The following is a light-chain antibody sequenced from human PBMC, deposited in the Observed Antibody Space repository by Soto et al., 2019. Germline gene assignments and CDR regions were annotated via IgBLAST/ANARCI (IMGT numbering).Light chain of an antibody. CDR3: AAWDDSLSGS. Sequence: QSVLTQPPSASGTPGQRVTISCSGSSSNIGSNYVYWYQQLPGTAPKLLIYRNNQRPSGVPDRFSGSKSGTSASLAISGLRSKDEADYYCAAWDDSLSGSFGGGTKLTVL. CDR2: RNN. CDR1: SSNIGSNY. V-gene: IGLV1-47*01. J-gene: IGLJ2*01.